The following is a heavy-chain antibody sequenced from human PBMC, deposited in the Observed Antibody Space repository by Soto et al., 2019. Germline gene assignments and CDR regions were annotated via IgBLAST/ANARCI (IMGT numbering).Heavy chain of an antibody. Sequence: EVQLLESGGGLVQPGGSLRLSCAASGFTFGSSGMSWVRQAPGKGLEWISGLSGSGGSTYYADSVKGRFTISRDTSKSTLYPQMHSLRVEDTAVYYCPKDSGYDHTDWGQGTLVTVSS. CDR2: LSGSGGST. CDR3: PKDSGYDHTD. CDR1: GFTFGSSG. D-gene: IGHD5-12*01. J-gene: IGHJ4*02. V-gene: IGHV3-23*01.